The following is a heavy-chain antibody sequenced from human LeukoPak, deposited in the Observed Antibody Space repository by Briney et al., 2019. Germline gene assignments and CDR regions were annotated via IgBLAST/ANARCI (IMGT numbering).Heavy chain of an antibody. J-gene: IGHJ4*02. V-gene: IGHV3-66*01. CDR3: ARGSGSYYWFDY. CDR1: GFTVSSNY. Sequence: PGGSLRLSCAASGFTVSSNYMSWVRQAPGKGLEWVSVIYSGGNTYYADSVKGRFTISRDSSKNTQYLQMNSLRAEDTAVYYCARGSGSYYWFDYWGQGTLVTVSS. CDR2: IYSGGNT. D-gene: IGHD1-26*01.